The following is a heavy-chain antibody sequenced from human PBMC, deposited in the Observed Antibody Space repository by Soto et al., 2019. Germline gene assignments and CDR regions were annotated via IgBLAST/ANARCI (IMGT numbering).Heavy chain of an antibody. CDR3: ARQGCISTSCGYDY. CDR2: FDPEDGET. D-gene: IGHD2-2*01. Sequence: ASVKVSCKVSGYTLTALAMHWVRQAPGKGLEWMGGFDPEDGETIYLQKFQGRVTMTEDTSTDTAYMELSRLRSDDTAVYYCARQGCISTSCGYDYWGQGTLVTVSS. CDR1: GYTLTALA. V-gene: IGHV1-24*01. J-gene: IGHJ4*02.